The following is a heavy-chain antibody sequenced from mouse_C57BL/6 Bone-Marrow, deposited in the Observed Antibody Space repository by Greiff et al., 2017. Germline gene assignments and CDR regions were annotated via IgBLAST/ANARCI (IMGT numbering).Heavy chain of an antibody. Sequence: VQLQQSGAELARPGASVKLSCKASGYTFTSYGISWVKQRTGQGLEWIGEINPRSGNTSYNEKFKGKATLTADKSSSTAYMELRSLTSEDSAVYFCARGYYDYGGDYFDYWGQGTTLTVSS. D-gene: IGHD2-4*01. CDR1: GYTFTSYG. CDR3: ARGYYDYGGDYFDY. CDR2: INPRSGNT. J-gene: IGHJ2*01. V-gene: IGHV1-81*01.